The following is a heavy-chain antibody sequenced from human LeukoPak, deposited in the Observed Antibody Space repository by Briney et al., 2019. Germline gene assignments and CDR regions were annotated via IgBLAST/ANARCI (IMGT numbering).Heavy chain of an antibody. J-gene: IGHJ6*02. V-gene: IGHV3-23*01. Sequence: GGSLRLSCAASGFTFSSCSMNWVRQAPGQGLHWVSAISGSGGTTYYADSVKGRFNISRDNSKSTLYLEMNSLRDEDTAVYYCARAAGGSSYDRMDVWGQGTTVTVSS. CDR1: GFTFSSCS. CDR3: ARAAGGSSYDRMDV. D-gene: IGHD3-22*01. CDR2: ISGSGGTT.